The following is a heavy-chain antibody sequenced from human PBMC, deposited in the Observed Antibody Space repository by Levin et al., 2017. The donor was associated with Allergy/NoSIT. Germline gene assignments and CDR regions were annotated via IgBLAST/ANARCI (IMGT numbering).Heavy chain of an antibody. CDR3: ARDGPRRGGYAFDI. CDR2: IYYSGST. Sequence: PSETLSLTCTVSGGSISSGGYYWSWIRQHPGKGLEWIGYIYYSGSTYYNPSLKSRVTISVDTSKNQFSLKLSSVTAADTAVYYCARDGPRRGGYAFDIWGQGTMVTVSS. CDR1: GGSISSGGYY. V-gene: IGHV4-31*03. D-gene: IGHD2-15*01. J-gene: IGHJ3*02.